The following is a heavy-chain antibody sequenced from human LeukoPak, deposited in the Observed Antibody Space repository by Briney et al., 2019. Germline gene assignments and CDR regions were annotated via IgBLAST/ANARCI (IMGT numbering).Heavy chain of an antibody. CDR1: GFTSSSYG. CDR2: IWYDGSNK. CDR3: ARDVLGYSYDLYGMDV. Sequence: PGRSLRLSCAASGFTSSSYGMHWVRQAPGKGLEWVAVIWYDGSNKYYADSVKGRFTISRDNSKNTLYLQMNSLRAEDTAVYYCARDVLGYSYDLYGMDVWGQGTTVTVSS. V-gene: IGHV3-33*01. D-gene: IGHD5-18*01. J-gene: IGHJ6*02.